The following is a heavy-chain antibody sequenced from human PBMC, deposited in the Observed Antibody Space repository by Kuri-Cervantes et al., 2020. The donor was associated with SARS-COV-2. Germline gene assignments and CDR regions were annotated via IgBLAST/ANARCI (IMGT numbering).Heavy chain of an antibody. CDR3: ASGIMTTVAPWYVGDGMDD. J-gene: IGHJ6*01. CDR1: GYTFTDYG. D-gene: IGHD4-23*01. V-gene: IGHV1-3*04. Sequence: ASVKVSCKASGYTFTDYGLHWVRQTPGQGLEWMGWINTANGNTKYSQKLQGRLTMTRATSASTGYMELSSLRPEDTAVYYCASGIMTTVAPWYVGDGMDDWGQGTKVTCAS. CDR2: INTANGNT.